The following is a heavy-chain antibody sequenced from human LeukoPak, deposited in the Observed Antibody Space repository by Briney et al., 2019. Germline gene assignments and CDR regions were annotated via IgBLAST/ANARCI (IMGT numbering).Heavy chain of an antibody. V-gene: IGHV3-30*04. CDR1: GFTFSSYA. J-gene: IGHJ4*02. CDR2: ISYDGSNK. D-gene: IGHD2-2*01. Sequence: GGSLRLSCAASGFTFSSYAMHWVRQAPGKGLEWVAVISYDGSNKYYADSVKGRFTISRDNSKNTLYLQMNSLRAEDTAVYYCARGYCSSTSCYLVYWGQGTLVTVSS. CDR3: ARGYCSSTSCYLVY.